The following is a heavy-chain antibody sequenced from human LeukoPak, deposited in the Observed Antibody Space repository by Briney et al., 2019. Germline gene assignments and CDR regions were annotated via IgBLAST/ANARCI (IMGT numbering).Heavy chain of an antibody. CDR3: PRGHDGNFLGSKPFDP. CDR1: GGSISAYY. D-gene: IGHD1-1*01. CDR2: IYYSGST. V-gene: IGHV4-59*01. Sequence: SETLSLTCTVSGGSISAYYWTWIRRPPGKGRGWIGYIYYSGSTKYNPSLKSRVTTSLDTSKNQFSLNLSSVTAAETAFYYFPRGHDGNFLGSKPFDPWGQGTLVTVSS. J-gene: IGHJ5*02.